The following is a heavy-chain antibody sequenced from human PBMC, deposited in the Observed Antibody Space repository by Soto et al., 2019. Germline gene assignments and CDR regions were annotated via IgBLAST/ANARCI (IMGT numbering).Heavy chain of an antibody. J-gene: IGHJ3*01. Sequence: EVQLLEAGGGLVQPGGSLRLSCVASEVTFASYDMDWVRQAPGKGLEWVALITGGGGGANYADSVKGRFTISRANSKNTLYLQENRLRGEDTAIYHCVKEGRHWNSRGSFDRWGRGTMVTVSS. V-gene: IGHV3-23*01. CDR2: ITGGGGGA. CDR3: VKEGRHWNSRGSFDR. D-gene: IGHD1-1*01. CDR1: EVTFASYD.